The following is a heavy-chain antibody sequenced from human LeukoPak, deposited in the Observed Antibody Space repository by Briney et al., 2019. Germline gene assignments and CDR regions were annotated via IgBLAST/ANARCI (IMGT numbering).Heavy chain of an antibody. Sequence: ASVKDSCKASGCTFSRYAIHWARQAPGQRLEWMGWSNAGNGNTKYSQEFEGRVTITRDTSASTAYMELSSLRSDDMAVYYSARGRGHYGLDVWGQGTTVTVSS. J-gene: IGHJ6*02. CDR1: GCTFSRYA. CDR2: SNAGNGNT. CDR3: ARGRGHYGLDV. D-gene: IGHD3-10*01. V-gene: IGHV1-3*02.